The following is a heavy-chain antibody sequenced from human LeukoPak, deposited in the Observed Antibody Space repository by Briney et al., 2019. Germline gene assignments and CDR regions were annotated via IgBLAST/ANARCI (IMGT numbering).Heavy chain of an antibody. CDR1: GFIFSDYY. Sequence: PGGSLRLSCAASGFIFSDYYMSWIRQAPGKGLEWISYITSSSSYTNYADSVRGRFTISRDNAKNTLYLQMNSLRAEDTAVYYCAREGHSYGFDYWGQGTLVTVSS. J-gene: IGHJ4*02. CDR2: ITSSSSYT. CDR3: AREGHSYGFDY. D-gene: IGHD5-18*01. V-gene: IGHV3-11*06.